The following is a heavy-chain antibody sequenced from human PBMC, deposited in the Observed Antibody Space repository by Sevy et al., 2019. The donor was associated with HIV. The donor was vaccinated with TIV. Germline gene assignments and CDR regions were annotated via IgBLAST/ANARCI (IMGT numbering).Heavy chain of an antibody. J-gene: IGHJ4*02. CDR2: ISGSGGST. Sequence: GGSLRLSCAASGFTFSSYAMSWVRQAPGKGLEWVSTISGSGGSTYYADSVKGRFTISRDNSKNTLYVQMNTLRAEDTAVYYCAKDYLTHLNRVVPAAILDYWGQGTLVTVSS. CDR1: GFTFSSYA. CDR3: AKDYLTHLNRVVPAAILDY. D-gene: IGHD2-2*02. V-gene: IGHV3-23*01.